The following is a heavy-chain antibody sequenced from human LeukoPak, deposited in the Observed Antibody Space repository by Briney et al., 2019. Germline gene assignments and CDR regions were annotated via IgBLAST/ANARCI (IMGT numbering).Heavy chain of an antibody. CDR3: ARDDFVDIAMVRLYH. CDR1: GGSISNYH. CDR2: IYYSGSSGST. J-gene: IGHJ5*02. V-gene: IGHV4-59*12. D-gene: IGHD5-18*01. Sequence: PSETLSLTCSVSGGSISNYHWSWIRQPPGKGLEWIGYIYYSGSSGSTNYNPSLKSRVSISIDKSKNQFSLKLSSVTAADTAIYYCARDDFVDIAMVRLYHWGQGTLVTVSS.